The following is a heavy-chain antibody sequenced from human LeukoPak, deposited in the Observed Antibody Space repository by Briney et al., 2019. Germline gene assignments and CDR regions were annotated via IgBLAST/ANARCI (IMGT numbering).Heavy chain of an antibody. Sequence: SEILSLTCTVSGGSISSYYWSWIRQPAGKGLEWIGRIYTSGSTNYNPSLKSRVTMSVDTSKNQFSLKLSSVTAADTAVHYCARMGRIVGATTVDYWGQGTLVTVSS. CDR2: IYTSGST. CDR1: GGSISSYY. V-gene: IGHV4-4*07. J-gene: IGHJ4*02. D-gene: IGHD1-26*01. CDR3: ARMGRIVGATTVDY.